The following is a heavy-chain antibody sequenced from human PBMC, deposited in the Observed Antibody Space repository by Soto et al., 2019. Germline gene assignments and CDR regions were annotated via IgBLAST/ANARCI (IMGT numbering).Heavy chain of an antibody. CDR3: ARQGKSRPDPFDF. CDR2: IKQDGIET. CDR1: GFTFSGYW. D-gene: IGHD6-13*01. J-gene: IGHJ3*01. V-gene: IGHV3-7*04. Sequence: EVQLVESGGGLVQPGGSLRLSCAASGFTFSGYWMAWVRLAPGKGLEWVANIKQDGIETYYVDSVKGSFTISRDSAKKSLYLQMNSLTAEDTAVYYCARQGKSRPDPFDFWGQGTMVSVSS.